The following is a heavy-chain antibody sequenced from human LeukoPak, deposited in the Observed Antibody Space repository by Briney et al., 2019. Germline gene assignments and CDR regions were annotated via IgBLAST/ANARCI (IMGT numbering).Heavy chain of an antibody. Sequence: GGSLRLSCAASGFTFTSNAMSWVRQAPGKGLEWVSAISGSAGSTYYADSVKGRFTISRDTSKNTLYLQMNSLRAEDTAVYYCAKGYYYDYVWGSPKDYFDYWGQGTLVTVSS. V-gene: IGHV3-23*01. D-gene: IGHD3-16*01. CDR3: AKGYYYDYVWGSPKDYFDY. CDR2: ISGSAGST. CDR1: GFTFTSNA. J-gene: IGHJ4*02.